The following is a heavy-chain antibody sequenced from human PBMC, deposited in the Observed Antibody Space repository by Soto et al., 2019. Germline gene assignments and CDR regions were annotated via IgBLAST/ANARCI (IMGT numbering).Heavy chain of an antibody. V-gene: IGHV4-59*08. D-gene: IGHD3-22*01. CDR2: IYYSGNT. CDR3: ARQIYDSSGYYYAY. J-gene: IGHJ4*02. CDR1: GGSISSYY. Sequence: PSETLSLTCTVSGGSISSYYWSWIRQPPGKGLEWIGYIYYSGNTYYNPSLKSRVTTPVDKSKSQLFLKLSSVTAPDTAVYYCARQIYDSSGYYYAYWGQGTLVTVSS.